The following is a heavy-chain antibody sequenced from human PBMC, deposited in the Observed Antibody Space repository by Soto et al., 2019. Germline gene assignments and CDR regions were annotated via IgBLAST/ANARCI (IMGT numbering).Heavy chain of an antibody. Sequence: XTNCVTKSVSEGSSSGYGGHWILKTPGNGVEWIGYCHNSGNPKYSSSLKSRVTISVDMSEKQSSLKLTSVTAADTAVYWSASDPVDGYAFLASWRQGALETV. V-gene: IGHV4-59*01. D-gene: IGHD5-12*01. J-gene: IGHJ4*02. CDR1: EGSSSGYG. CDR3: ASDPVDGYAFLAS. CDR2: CHNSGNP.